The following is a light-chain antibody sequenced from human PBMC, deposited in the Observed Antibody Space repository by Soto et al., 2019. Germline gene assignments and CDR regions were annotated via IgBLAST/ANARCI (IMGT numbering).Light chain of an antibody. V-gene: IGKV3-15*01. Sequence: EVVMTQGPATLSVSPGEGVTLSWRASQGISDTLAWYQHKPGQTPRVLIYETSTRATGGPARFSGSRAGPEFTLTINSLQSEDFAIYYCQPYNNWPRTFGGGTKVDIK. CDR1: QGISDT. J-gene: IGKJ4*01. CDR3: QPYNNWPRT. CDR2: ETS.